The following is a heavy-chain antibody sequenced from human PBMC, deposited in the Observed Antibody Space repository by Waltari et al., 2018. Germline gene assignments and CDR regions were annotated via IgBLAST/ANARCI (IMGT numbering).Heavy chain of an antibody. Sequence: EEQLVESGGGLVKPGGSLRLSCAASDFPFSSYSMNWVRQAPGKVLEWVASISSTSHYIYYADSVKGRFTISRDNAKNSLYLQMNSLRAEDTAVYYCARGFWFATVSTFTWFDPWGQGTLVTVSA. CDR1: DFPFSSYS. CDR2: ISSTSHYI. V-gene: IGHV3-21*01. CDR3: ARGFWFATVSTFTWFDP. J-gene: IGHJ5*02. D-gene: IGHD4-17*01.